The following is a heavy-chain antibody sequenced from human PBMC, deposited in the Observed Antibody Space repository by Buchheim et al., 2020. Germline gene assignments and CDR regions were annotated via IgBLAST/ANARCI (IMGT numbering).Heavy chain of an antibody. J-gene: IGHJ4*03. CDR1: GYTFTCYN. V-gene: IGHV1-46*01. CDR2: INHGGDSA. CDR3: SSDECRASAFYSHAYYCFDF. Sequence: QVHLVQPGAEVKKPGARVKVSRTASGYTFTCYNVHWVRQATGQGIEWMGIINHGGDSARYAQKIQGSLTMTRDTSTSTVYIELSSLISEDTAVYYFSSDECRASAFYSHAYYCFDFWGRETL. D-gene: IGHD3-10*01.